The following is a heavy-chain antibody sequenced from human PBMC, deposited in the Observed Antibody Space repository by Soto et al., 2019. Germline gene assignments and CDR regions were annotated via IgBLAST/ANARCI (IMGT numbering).Heavy chain of an antibody. J-gene: IGHJ5*02. Sequence: QVQLQASGPGLVKPSATLSLTCTVSGGSISDHYWRWIGQPPVKGREWIGDIFYTGYTTYNPSVKGRATISLDTSRNQFSLSLSSVTAADTAVYYCAREKGEWFGYLLPHGSLHPWSQGALVTVSS. CDR3: AREKGEWFGYLLPHGSLHP. D-gene: IGHD3-10*01. CDR2: IFYTGYT. CDR1: GGSISDHY. V-gene: IGHV4-59*11.